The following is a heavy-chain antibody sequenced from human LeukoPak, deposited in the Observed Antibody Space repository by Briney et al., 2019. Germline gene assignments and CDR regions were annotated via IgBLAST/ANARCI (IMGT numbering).Heavy chain of an antibody. J-gene: IGHJ4*02. V-gene: IGHV3-11*04. D-gene: IGHD5-24*01. CDR2: ISSSGSTI. Sequence: GGSLRLSCAASGFTFSDYYMSWIRQAPGKGLEWVSYISSSGSTIYYADSVKGRLTISRDNAKNSLYLQMNSLRAEDTAVYYCARDPTEMATAYFDYWGQGTLVTVSS. CDR3: ARDPTEMATAYFDY. CDR1: GFTFSDYY.